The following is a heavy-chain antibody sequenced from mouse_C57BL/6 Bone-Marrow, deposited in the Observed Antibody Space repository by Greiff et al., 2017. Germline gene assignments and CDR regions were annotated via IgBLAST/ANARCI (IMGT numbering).Heavy chain of an antibody. V-gene: IGHV1-15*01. CDR1: GYTFTDYE. J-gene: IGHJ1*03. Sequence: QVQLKQSGAELVRPGASVTLSCKASGYTFTDYEMHWVKQTPVHGLEWIGAIDPETGGTAYNQKFKGKAILTADKSSSTAYMELRSLTSEDSAVYYCTRRPLLFPHWYFDVWGTGTTVTVSS. D-gene: IGHD2-10*01. CDR2: IDPETGGT. CDR3: TRRPLLFPHWYFDV.